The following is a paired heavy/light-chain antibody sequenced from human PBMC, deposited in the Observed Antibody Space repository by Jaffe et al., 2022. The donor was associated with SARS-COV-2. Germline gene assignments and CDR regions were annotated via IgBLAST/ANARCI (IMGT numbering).Light chain of an antibody. Sequence: AIQMTQSPSSLSASVGDRVTFTCRASQGIRNDLGWYQQKPGKAPKLLISAASNLQSGVPSRFSGSGSGTDFTLTISSLQPEDFATYYCLQDYNYPYTFGQGTKLEIK. V-gene: IGKV1-6*01. J-gene: IGKJ2*01. CDR3: LQDYNYPYT. CDR2: AAS. CDR1: QGIRND.
Heavy chain of an antibody. CDR3: ARHHSGAYWYLDY. J-gene: IGHJ4*02. D-gene: IGHD3-22*01. CDR2: IDPEDSYT. Sequence: EVQLVQSGAEVKKPGESLRISCKGSGYRFTSYWISWVRQMPGKGLEWMGRIDPEDSYTNYSPSFQGHVTISTDKSIGTAYLQWSSVKASDTAMYYCARHHSGAYWYLDYWGQGTLVTVSS. V-gene: IGHV5-10-1*03. CDR1: GYRFTSYW.